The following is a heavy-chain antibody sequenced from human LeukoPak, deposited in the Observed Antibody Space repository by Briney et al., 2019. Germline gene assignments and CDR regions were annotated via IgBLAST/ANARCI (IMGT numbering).Heavy chain of an antibody. CDR3: AKGPIEAAANGLYFDY. CDR1: GFTFSSYP. CDR2: ISGSGGKT. D-gene: IGHD6-13*01. J-gene: IGHJ4*02. Sequence: GGCVRLSCAASGFTFSSYPMSWVRRAPGKGLEWVSVISGSGGKTYYADFVKGRFTISRDNSKNTLYLQMNSLRAEDTAVYYCAKGPIEAAANGLYFDYWGQGTLVTVSS. V-gene: IGHV3-23*01.